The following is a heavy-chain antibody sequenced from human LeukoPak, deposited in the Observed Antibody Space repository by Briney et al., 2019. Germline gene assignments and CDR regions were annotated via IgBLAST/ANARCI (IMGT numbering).Heavy chain of an antibody. J-gene: IGHJ5*02. CDR3: ARGQGATVPQVGKNWFDP. D-gene: IGHD1-26*01. Sequence: SETLSLTCAVYIDSFSNYHWNWIRQTPSKGLERIGEVNEVGGTNISPSLRNRVILSVDTSKNQFFLKLISVTVADTAVYYCARGQGATVPQVGKNWFDPWGQGTRVTVSS. CDR2: VNEVGGT. CDR1: IDSFSNYH. V-gene: IGHV4-34*01.